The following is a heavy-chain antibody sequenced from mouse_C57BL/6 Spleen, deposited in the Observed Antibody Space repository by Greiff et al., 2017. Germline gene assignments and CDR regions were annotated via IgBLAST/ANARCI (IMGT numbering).Heavy chain of an antibody. D-gene: IGHD1-1*01. CDR2: INPSNGGT. CDR3: ARYSGSSRYSMDY. CDR1: GYTFTSYW. V-gene: IGHV1-53*01. Sequence: QVQLQQPGTELVKPGASVKLSCKASGYTFTSYWMHWVKQRPGQGLEWIGNINPSNGGTNYNEKFKSKATLTVDKSSSTAYMQLSRLTSEDSTVYACARYSGSSRYSMDYWGQGTTLTVSS. J-gene: IGHJ2*01.